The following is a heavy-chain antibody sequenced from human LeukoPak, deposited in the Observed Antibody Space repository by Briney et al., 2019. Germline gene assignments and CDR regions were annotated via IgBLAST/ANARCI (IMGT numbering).Heavy chain of an antibody. V-gene: IGHV1-69*04. J-gene: IGHJ3*02. Sequence: GASVKVSCKASGGTFSSYAISWVRQAPGQGLEWMGRIIPILGIANYAQKFQGRVTITADKSTSTAYMELSSLRSEDTAVYYCARESVAGMERGAFDIWGQGTMVTVSS. CDR3: ARESVAGMERGAFDI. D-gene: IGHD6-19*01. CDR1: GGTFSSYA. CDR2: IIPILGIA.